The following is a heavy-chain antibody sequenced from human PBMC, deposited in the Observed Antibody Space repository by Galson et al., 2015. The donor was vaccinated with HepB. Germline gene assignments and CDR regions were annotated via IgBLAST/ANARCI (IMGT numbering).Heavy chain of an antibody. CDR3: AREAVLLWFGDSNWFDP. V-gene: IGHV1-3*01. Sequence: SVKVSCKASGYTFTSYAMHWVRQAPGQRLEWMGWINAGNGNTKYSQKFQGRVTITRDTSASTAYMELSSLRSEDTAVYYCAREAVLLWFGDSNWFDPWGQGTLVTVSS. CDR1: GYTFTSYA. CDR2: INAGNGNT. J-gene: IGHJ5*02. D-gene: IGHD3-10*01.